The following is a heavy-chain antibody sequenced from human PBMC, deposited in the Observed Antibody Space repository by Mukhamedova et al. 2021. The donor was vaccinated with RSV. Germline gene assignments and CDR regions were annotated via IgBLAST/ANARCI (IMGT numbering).Heavy chain of an antibody. CDR1: YY. CDR2: IFYSGST. D-gene: IGHD6-19*01. CDR3: ARVSDTSGWSSDWYFDL. J-gene: IGHJ2*01. Sequence: YYWGWFRQPPGKGLEWIGNIFYSGSTYYNPSLKSRVTISVHTSKNQFSLKLSSVTAADTAVHYCARVSDTSGWSSDWYFDLWGRG. V-gene: IGHV4-39*07.